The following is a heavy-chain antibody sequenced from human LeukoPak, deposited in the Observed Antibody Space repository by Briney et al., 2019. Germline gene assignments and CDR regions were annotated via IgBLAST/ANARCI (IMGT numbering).Heavy chain of an antibody. Sequence: TGVSLRLYCAASGFTVRTYAMNWVRQALGKGLEWVSVGTDNGVATYYADSVKGRFTISRDNSKNTLYLQMNSLRVEDTAVYYCAKGLGYCGRPACYEDYWGQGTLVTVSS. D-gene: IGHD2-15*01. CDR3: AKGLGYCGRPACYEDY. V-gene: IGHV3-23*01. CDR1: GFTVRTYA. CDR2: GTDNGVAT. J-gene: IGHJ4*02.